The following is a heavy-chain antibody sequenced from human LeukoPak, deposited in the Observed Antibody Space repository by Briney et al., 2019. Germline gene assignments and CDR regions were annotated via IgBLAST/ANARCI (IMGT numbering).Heavy chain of an antibody. CDR1: GYIFTNYP. CDR2: INTNTGNP. V-gene: IGHV7-4-1*02. J-gene: IGHJ4*02. CDR3: ARGLRELRYFDWSLSD. D-gene: IGHD3-9*01. Sequence: ASVKVSCKASGYIFTNYPMNWVRQAPGQGLEWMGWINTNTGNPTYAQGFTERFVFSWDTSVSTAYLQISSLKAEDTAVYYCARGLRELRYFDWSLSDWGQGTLVTVSS.